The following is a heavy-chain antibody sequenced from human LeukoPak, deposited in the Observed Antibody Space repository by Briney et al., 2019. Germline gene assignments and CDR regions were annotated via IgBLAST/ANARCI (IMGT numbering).Heavy chain of an antibody. J-gene: IGHJ4*02. CDR2: INPNSGGT. V-gene: IGHV1-2*02. Sequence: GASVKVSCKASGYTFTGYYMHWVRQAPGQGLEWMGWINPNSGGTNYAQKFQGRVTMTRDTSISTAYMELSRLRSDDTAVYYCARENRSSTSCHFDYWGQGTLVTVSS. CDR3: ARENRSSTSCHFDY. CDR1: GYTFTGYY. D-gene: IGHD2-2*01.